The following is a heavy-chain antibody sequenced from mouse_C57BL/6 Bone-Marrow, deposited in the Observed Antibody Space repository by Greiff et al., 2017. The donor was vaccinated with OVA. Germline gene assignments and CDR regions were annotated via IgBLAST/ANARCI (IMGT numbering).Heavy chain of an antibody. CDR1: GYTFTGYW. V-gene: IGHV1-74*01. J-gene: IGHJ4*01. CDR3: AMGWLLRNYAMDY. CDR2: IHPSDSDT. Sequence: VQLQQPGAELVKPGASVKVSCKASGYTFTGYWMHWVKQRPGQGLEWIGRIHPSDSDTNYNQKFKGKATLTVDKSSSTAYMQLSSLTSEDSAVYYCAMGWLLRNYAMDYWGQGTSVTVSS. D-gene: IGHD2-3*01.